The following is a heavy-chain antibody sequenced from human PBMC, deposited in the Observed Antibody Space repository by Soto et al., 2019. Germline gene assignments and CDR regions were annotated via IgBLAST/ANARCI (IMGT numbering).Heavy chain of an antibody. CDR2: IYSSGST. Sequence: QVQLQESGPGLVKPSETLSLTCTVSGDSISTYYWTWIRQPAGKGLEWIGHIYSSGSTNYNPSLKSRVTMSVDTSKNQFSLSLNSVTAAVTAVYYCARGRGFYSDNYFDPWGQGTQVTVSS. V-gene: IGHV4-4*07. D-gene: IGHD3-22*01. J-gene: IGHJ5*02. CDR3: ARGRGFYSDNYFDP. CDR1: GDSISTYY.